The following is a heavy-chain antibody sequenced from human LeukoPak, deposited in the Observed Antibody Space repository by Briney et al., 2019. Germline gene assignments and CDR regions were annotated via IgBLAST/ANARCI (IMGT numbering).Heavy chain of an antibody. Sequence: ASVKISCKASGYTFSNYDMNWVRQAPGQGLEWMGMITPSGGISYAQKFQGRVTMTRDMSTNTVYMELSSLRSEDTAVYYCARVDSTSPHELDYWGQGTLVTVSS. V-gene: IGHV1-46*01. CDR1: GYTFSNYD. D-gene: IGHD6-6*01. J-gene: IGHJ4*02. CDR2: ITPSGGI. CDR3: ARVDSTSPHELDY.